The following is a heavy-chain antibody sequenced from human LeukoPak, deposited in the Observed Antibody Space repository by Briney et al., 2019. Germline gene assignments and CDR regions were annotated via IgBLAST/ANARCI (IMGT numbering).Heavy chain of an antibody. D-gene: IGHD2-2*01. Sequence: GGSLRLSCAASGFTFSSYSMNWVRQAPGKGLEWVSSISSSSSYIYYADSVKGRFTISRDNAKNSLYLQMNSLRAEDTAVHYCARDPIVVVPAASNHFDYWGQGTLVTVSS. CDR2: ISSSSSYI. CDR1: GFTFSSYS. CDR3: ARDPIVVVPAASNHFDY. V-gene: IGHV3-21*01. J-gene: IGHJ4*02.